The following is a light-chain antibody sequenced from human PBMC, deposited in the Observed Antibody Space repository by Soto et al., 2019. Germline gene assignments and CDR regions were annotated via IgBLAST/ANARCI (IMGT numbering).Light chain of an antibody. CDR1: QSVSTN. Sequence: EIVMTQSPATLSVSPGERATLSCRASQSVSTNLAWYQQKPGQAPRLLMYGASTRATGIPARFSGSGSGTEFTLTVSSLQSEDFAVYYCQQYHNWSPYIFGQGTKLEIK. V-gene: IGKV3-15*01. CDR3: QQYHNWSPYI. CDR2: GAS. J-gene: IGKJ2*01.